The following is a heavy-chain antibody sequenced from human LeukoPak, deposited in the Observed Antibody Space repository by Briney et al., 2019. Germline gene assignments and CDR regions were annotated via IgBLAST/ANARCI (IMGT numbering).Heavy chain of an antibody. CDR2: IYSSGTT. V-gene: IGHV3-53*01. Sequence: GGSLRLSCAASGFNVSRNYMSWVRQAPGKGLEWLSVIYSSGTTYYADSVKGRFTISRDSSKNTLYLQMNSLKADDTAVYYCARSGFEEQWLVGAFDIWGQGTMVTVSS. D-gene: IGHD6-19*01. CDR3: ARSGFEEQWLVGAFDI. J-gene: IGHJ3*02. CDR1: GFNVSRNY.